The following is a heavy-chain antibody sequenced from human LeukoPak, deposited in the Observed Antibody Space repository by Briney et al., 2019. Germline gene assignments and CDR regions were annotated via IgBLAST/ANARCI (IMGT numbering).Heavy chain of an antibody. CDR2: IYYSGST. D-gene: IGHD3-3*01. CDR1: GGSISSSSYY. CDR3: ARDLGDFWSGYPAY. Sequence: SETLSLTCTVSGGSISSSSYYWGWIRQPPGKGLEWIGSIYYSGSTYYNPSLKSRVTISVDTSKNQFSLKLSSVTAADTAVYYCARDLGDFWSGYPAYWGQGTLVTVSS. J-gene: IGHJ4*02. V-gene: IGHV4-39*07.